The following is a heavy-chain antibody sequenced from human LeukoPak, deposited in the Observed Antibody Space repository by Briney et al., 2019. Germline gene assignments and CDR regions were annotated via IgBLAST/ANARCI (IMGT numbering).Heavy chain of an antibody. Sequence: ASVKVSCKASGYTFTGYYMHWVRQAPGQGLEWMGWINPNSGGTNYAQKFQGRVTMTRDTSISTAYMELSRLRSDDTAVYYCARVGSWDDYSNYYDYWGQGTLVTVSS. CDR2: INPNSGGT. V-gene: IGHV1-2*02. D-gene: IGHD4-11*01. J-gene: IGHJ4*02. CDR1: GYTFTGYY. CDR3: ARVGSWDDYSNYYDY.